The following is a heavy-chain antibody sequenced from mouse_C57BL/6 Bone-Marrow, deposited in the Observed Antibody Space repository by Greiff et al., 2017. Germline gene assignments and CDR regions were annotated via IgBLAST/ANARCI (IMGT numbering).Heavy chain of an antibody. V-gene: IGHV1-59*01. CDR3: ARQSDY. J-gene: IGHJ2*01. CDR2: IDPYDSYT. CDR1: GYTFTSYW. Sequence: QVQLQQSGAELVRPGTSVKLSCKASGYTFTSYWMHWVKQRPGQGLEWIGVIDPYDSYTNYNQKFKGKATLTVETSSSTAYMQLSSLTSEDSAVYYCARQSDYWGQGTTLTVSS.